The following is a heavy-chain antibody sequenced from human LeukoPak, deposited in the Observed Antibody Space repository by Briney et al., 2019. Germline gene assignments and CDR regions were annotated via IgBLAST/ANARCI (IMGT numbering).Heavy chain of an antibody. J-gene: IGHJ5*02. CDR2: ISAYNGNT. CDR1: GYTFTSYG. Sequence: ASVKVPCKSCGYTFTSYGISWVRQAPGQGLEWMGWISAYNGNTNYAQKLQGRVTMTTDTSTSTAYMELRSLRSDDTAVYYCARDFPHGVNNWFDPWGQGTLVTVSS. D-gene: IGHD3-10*01. CDR3: ARDFPHGVNNWFDP. V-gene: IGHV1-18*01.